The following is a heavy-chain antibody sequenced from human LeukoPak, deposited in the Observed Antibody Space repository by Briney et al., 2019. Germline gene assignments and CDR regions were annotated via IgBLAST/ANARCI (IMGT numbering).Heavy chain of an antibody. CDR1: GFTFNTYG. V-gene: IGHV3-7*01. CDR3: ARSDPWPFDI. Sequence: GGSLRLSCAASGFTFNTYGMSWVRQAPGKGLEWVANIKEDGSEKYYVDSVRGRFTISRDNAKKSLYLQMNSLRAEDTAVYHCARSDPWPFDIWGQGTMVTVSS. CDR2: IKEDGSEK. J-gene: IGHJ3*02.